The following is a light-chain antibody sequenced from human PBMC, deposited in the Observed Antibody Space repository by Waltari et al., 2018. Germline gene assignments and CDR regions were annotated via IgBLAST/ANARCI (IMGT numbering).Light chain of an antibody. Sequence: EIVLTQSPATLSLSPGERATLSCRVSQSVRNYLAWYQQKPGQAPRLLIYDASNRATGIPARFSGSGSGTDFTLTISSLEPEDFAVYYCQQRSNWPPITFGQGTRLEIK. J-gene: IGKJ5*01. CDR1: QSVRNY. CDR3: QQRSNWPPIT. CDR2: DAS. V-gene: IGKV3-11*01.